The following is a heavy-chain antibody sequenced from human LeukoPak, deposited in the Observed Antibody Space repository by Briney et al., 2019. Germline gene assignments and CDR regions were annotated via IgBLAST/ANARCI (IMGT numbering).Heavy chain of an antibody. V-gene: IGHV1-18*01. Sequence: GASVKVSCKASGYTFTSYGISWVRQAPGQGLEWMGWISAYNGKTNYAQKLQGRVTMTTDTSTSTAYMALRSLRSDDTAVYYCARAYYYDSSGYYYGESFDYWGQGTLVTVSS. CDR1: GYTFTSYG. D-gene: IGHD3-22*01. J-gene: IGHJ4*02. CDR3: ARAYYYDSSGYYYGESFDY. CDR2: ISAYNGKT.